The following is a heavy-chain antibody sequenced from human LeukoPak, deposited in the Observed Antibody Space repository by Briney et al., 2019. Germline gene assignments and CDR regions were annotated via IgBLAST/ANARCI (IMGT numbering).Heavy chain of an antibody. V-gene: IGHV3-33*03. CDR1: GFTFSSYV. CDR3: AKGNSGSFFLIDN. D-gene: IGHD1-26*01. Sequence: GRALRLSCAASGFTFSSYVMHGVRQARGKGREGVAVIWYDGSNKYYADSVKGRFTISRDSAKNSLYLQMNSLRAEDTALYYCAKGNSGSFFLIDNWGQGTLVTVSS. J-gene: IGHJ4*02. CDR2: IWYDGSNK.